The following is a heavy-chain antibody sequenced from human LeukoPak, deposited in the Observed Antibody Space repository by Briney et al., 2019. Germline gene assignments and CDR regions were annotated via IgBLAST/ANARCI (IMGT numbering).Heavy chain of an antibody. Sequence: PGGSLRLSCAASGFTFSSDSMNWVRQAPGKGLEWVSSISSTSSYIYYADSVRGRFTISRDNAKNSLSLQMNSLGAEDTALYYCAREQEESFDYWGQGTLVTVSS. V-gene: IGHV3-21*01. CDR1: GFTFSSDS. CDR2: ISSTSSYI. J-gene: IGHJ4*02. CDR3: AREQEESFDY. D-gene: IGHD3-10*01.